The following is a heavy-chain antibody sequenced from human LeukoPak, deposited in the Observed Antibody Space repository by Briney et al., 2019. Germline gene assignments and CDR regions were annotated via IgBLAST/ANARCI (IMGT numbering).Heavy chain of an antibody. Sequence: GGSLRLSCAASGFTFSSYSMNWVRQAPGKGLEWVSPISSSSSYIYYADSVKGRFTISRDNAKNSLYLQMNSLRAEDTAVYYCAKDGTYCGGDCYTNFDYWGQGTLVTVSS. D-gene: IGHD2-21*02. V-gene: IGHV3-21*04. CDR1: GFTFSSYS. CDR2: ISSSSSYI. J-gene: IGHJ4*02. CDR3: AKDGTYCGGDCYTNFDY.